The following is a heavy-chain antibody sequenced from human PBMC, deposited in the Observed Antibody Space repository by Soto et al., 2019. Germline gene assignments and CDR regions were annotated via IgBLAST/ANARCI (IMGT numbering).Heavy chain of an antibody. CDR1: GYTLTELS. Sequence: ASVKVSCKVSGYTLTELSIHWVRQAPGKGLEWMGGFDPEDGETIYAQKFQGRVTMTEDTSTDTAYMELSSLRSEDTAVYYCATVFMVGEVIIRAQNWFAPGGQGTLVTVSS. CDR3: ATVFMVGEVIIRAQNWFAP. D-gene: IGHD3-10*01. CDR2: FDPEDGET. J-gene: IGHJ5*02. V-gene: IGHV1-24*01.